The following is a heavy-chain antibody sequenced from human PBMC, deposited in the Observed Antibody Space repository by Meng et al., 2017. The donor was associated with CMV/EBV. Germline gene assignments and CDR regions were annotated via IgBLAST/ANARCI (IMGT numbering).Heavy chain of an antibody. Sequence: GESLKISCAASGFTFSSYDMTWVRQAPGKRLEWVSVIYSDGINTYYADSVKGRFTIYRDDSKNMLYLQMNSLRVEDTAVYYCAKDRHYGDSQYFYGLGVWGQGTTVTVSS. J-gene: IGHJ6*02. CDR1: GFTFSSYD. CDR3: AKDRHYGDSQYFYGLGV. D-gene: IGHD4-17*01. CDR2: IYSDGINT. V-gene: IGHV3-23*03.